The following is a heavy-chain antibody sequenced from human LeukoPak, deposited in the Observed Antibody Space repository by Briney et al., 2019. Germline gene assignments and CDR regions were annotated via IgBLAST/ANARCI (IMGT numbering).Heavy chain of an antibody. CDR3: AREAVPYYYDTSGHNWFDP. Sequence: VGSLRLSCAGSGFTFSNYAMHWVRQAPGQGLEWVAVISYAGTNEYYPDSVKGRFTISRDNPKNTLYLQMHSLRAEDTAVYYCAREAVPYYYDTSGHNWFDPWGQGTLVTVSS. D-gene: IGHD3-22*01. CDR1: GFTFSNYA. CDR2: ISYAGTNE. V-gene: IGHV3-30*04. J-gene: IGHJ5*02.